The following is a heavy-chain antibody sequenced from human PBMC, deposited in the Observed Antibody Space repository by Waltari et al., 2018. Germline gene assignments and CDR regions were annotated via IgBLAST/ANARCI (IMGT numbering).Heavy chain of an antibody. J-gene: IGHJ3*01. CDR1: GYTFTDYY. V-gene: IGHV1-46*03. Sequence: QVQLVQSGAEVTKPGASVKISCKASGYTFTDYYIHWVRQAPGQGLEWLGMINPVDGSSNYAQKFQGRVTVTRDTSTTTVYLELRSLRSDDTAVYLCTAGMATRTGVFHLWGQGTKVTASS. CDR3: TAGMATRTGVFHL. CDR2: INPVDGSS. D-gene: IGHD2-8*02.